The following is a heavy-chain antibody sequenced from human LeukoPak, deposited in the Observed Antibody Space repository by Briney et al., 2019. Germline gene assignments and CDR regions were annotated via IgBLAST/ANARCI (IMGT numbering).Heavy chain of an antibody. CDR1: GFTFSSYG. CDR3: AKDLYGSGSYEIRLFDY. V-gene: IGHV3-30*02. CDR2: IRFDESKA. J-gene: IGHJ4*02. D-gene: IGHD3-10*01. Sequence: GGSVTLACAASGFTFSSYGMHWVRQAPGKGLEWVAFIRFDESKAFYADSVKGRFTISRDNSRNTLFLQMNSLRVEDTAVYYCAKDLYGSGSYEIRLFDYWGQRTLVTVSS.